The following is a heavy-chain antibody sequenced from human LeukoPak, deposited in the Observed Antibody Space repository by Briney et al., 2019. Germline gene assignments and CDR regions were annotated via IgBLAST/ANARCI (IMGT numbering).Heavy chain of an antibody. CDR3: ARPPSVGQLVPGVVWEY. J-gene: IGHJ4*02. CDR2: INPSGGST. V-gene: IGHV1-46*03. CDR1: GYTFTSYY. D-gene: IGHD6-13*01. Sequence: ASVKVSCKASGYTFTSYYMHWVRQAPGQGLEWMGIINPSGGSTSYAQKFQGRATMTRDTSTSTVYMELSSLRSEDTAVYYCARPPSVGQLVPGVVWEYWGQGTLVTVSS.